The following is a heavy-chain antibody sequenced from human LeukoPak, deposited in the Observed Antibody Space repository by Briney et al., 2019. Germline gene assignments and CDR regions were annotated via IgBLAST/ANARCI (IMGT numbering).Heavy chain of an antibody. Sequence: GGSLRLSCAASGFAFSSYSVNWVRQAPGKGLEWVSSISSSSSYIYYADSVKGRFTISRDNAKNSLYLQMNSLRAEDTAVYYCARGPIDSSSWYDDPYNWFDPWGQGTLVTVSS. CDR2: ISSSSSYI. CDR3: ARGPIDSSSWYDDPYNWFDP. D-gene: IGHD6-13*01. CDR1: GFAFSSYS. J-gene: IGHJ5*02. V-gene: IGHV3-21*01.